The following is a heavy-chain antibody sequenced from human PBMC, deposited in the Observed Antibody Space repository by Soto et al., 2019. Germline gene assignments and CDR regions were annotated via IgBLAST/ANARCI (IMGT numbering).Heavy chain of an antibody. Sequence: ASVKVSCKASGYTFTSYGISWVRQAPGQGLEWMGWISAYNGNTNYAQKLQGRVTMTTDTSTSTAYMELRSLRSDDTAMYYCARETQGIAAAGTLNYYYYYYGMDVWGQGTTVTVSS. CDR3: ARETQGIAAAGTLNYYYYYYGMDV. V-gene: IGHV1-18*01. CDR1: GYTFTSYG. CDR2: ISAYNGNT. D-gene: IGHD6-13*01. J-gene: IGHJ6*02.